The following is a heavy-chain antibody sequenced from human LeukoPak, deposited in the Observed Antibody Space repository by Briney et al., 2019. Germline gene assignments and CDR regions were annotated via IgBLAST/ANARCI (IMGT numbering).Heavy chain of an antibody. CDR2: IYTSGST. CDR3: ARDLGIIAAASNWFDP. V-gene: IGHV4-4*07. CDR1: GGSISSYY. J-gene: IGHJ5*02. Sequence: PSETLSLTCTVSGGSISSYYWSWIRQPAGKGLEWIGRIYTSGSTNYNPSLKSRVTISVDTSKNQFSLKLSSVTAADTAVYYCARDLGIIAAASNWFDPWGQGTLVTVSS. D-gene: IGHD6-13*01.